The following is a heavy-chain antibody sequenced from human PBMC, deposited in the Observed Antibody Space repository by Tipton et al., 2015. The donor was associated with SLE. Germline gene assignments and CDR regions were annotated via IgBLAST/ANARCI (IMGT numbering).Heavy chain of an antibody. D-gene: IGHD6-19*01. CDR3: ARGGQWLLYYFDY. V-gene: IGHV4-61*01. Sequence: TLSLTCTVSGGSISSGSYYWSWIRQPPGKGLEWIGEINHSGSTNYNPSLKSRVTISVDTSKNQFSLKLSSVTAADTAVYYCARGGQWLLYYFDYWGQGTLVTVSS. CDR1: GGSISSGSYY. CDR2: INHSGST. J-gene: IGHJ4*02.